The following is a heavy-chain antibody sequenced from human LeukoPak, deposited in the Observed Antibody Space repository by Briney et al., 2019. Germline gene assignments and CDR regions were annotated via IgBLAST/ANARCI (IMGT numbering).Heavy chain of an antibody. CDR1: GFTFSSYG. J-gene: IGHJ5*02. Sequence: GGSLRLSCAASGFTFSSYGMHWVRQAPGKGLEWVTFIRYDGNNKYFADSVKGRFTISRDNSKNTLYLQMNSLRAEDTAVYYCARDRATVTNNWFDPWGQGTLVTVSS. V-gene: IGHV3-30*02. D-gene: IGHD4-17*01. CDR3: ARDRATVTNNWFDP. CDR2: IRYDGNNK.